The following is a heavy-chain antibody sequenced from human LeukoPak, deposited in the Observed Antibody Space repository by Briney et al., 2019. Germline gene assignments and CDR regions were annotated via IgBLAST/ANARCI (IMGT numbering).Heavy chain of an antibody. CDR3: ARLKLGAYFDL. D-gene: IGHD3-16*01. CDR2: VYNSGDT. CDR1: GGSTSSDY. J-gene: IGHJ2*01. Sequence: SETLSLTCTVSGGSTSSDYWSWIRQSPGKGLEWVGYVYNSGDTGKNPSLKSRVTILLDTSKNQCSLKPTSVSAADTAVYYCARLKLGAYFDLWGRGTLVTVSS. V-gene: IGHV4-59*08.